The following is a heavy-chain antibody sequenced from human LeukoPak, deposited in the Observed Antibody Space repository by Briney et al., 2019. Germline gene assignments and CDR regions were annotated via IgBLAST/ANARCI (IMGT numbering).Heavy chain of an antibody. CDR3: VRDGDDFNFDY. D-gene: IGHD5-24*01. CDR1: GFTFSSYG. CDR2: IWYDGSNK. V-gene: IGHV3-33*01. Sequence: GGSLRLSCAASGFTFSSYGMHWVRQAPGKGLEWVAVIWYDGSNKYYADSVKGRFTISRDNSKNTLYLQMSSLRAEDTAVYFCVRDGDDFNFDYWGQGSLVTVSS. J-gene: IGHJ4*02.